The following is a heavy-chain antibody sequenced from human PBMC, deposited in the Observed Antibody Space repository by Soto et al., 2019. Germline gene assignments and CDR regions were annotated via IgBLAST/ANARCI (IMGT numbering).Heavy chain of an antibody. Sequence: EVQLVESGGGLVQPGGSLRLSCAASGFTFSSYDMHWVRQATGKGLEWVSAIGTAGDTYYPGSVKGRLTISRENAKNSLYLQMNSLRAGDTAVYYCARDNCSGGSCYLDYWGQGTLVTVSS. V-gene: IGHV3-13*04. CDR2: IGTAGDT. CDR1: GFTFSSYD. J-gene: IGHJ4*02. D-gene: IGHD2-15*01. CDR3: ARDNCSGGSCYLDY.